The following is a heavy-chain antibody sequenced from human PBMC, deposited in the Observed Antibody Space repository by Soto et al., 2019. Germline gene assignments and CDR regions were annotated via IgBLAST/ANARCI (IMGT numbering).Heavy chain of an antibody. D-gene: IGHD1-26*01. J-gene: IGHJ4*02. Sequence: GASVKVSCKASGYTFTSQNMHWVRQAPGQGLEWMGVINPSIGTTTYAQKFQGRVTMTRDTSTSTVYMGVSSLRSEDTAVYYCASTLGARFDYWGQGTLVTVSS. CDR1: GYTFTSQN. CDR3: ASTLGARFDY. CDR2: INPSIGTT. V-gene: IGHV1-46*03.